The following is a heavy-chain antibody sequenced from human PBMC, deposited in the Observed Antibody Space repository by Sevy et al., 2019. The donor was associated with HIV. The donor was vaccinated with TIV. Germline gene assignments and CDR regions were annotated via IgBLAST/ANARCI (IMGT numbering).Heavy chain of an antibody. Sequence: ASVKVSCKASGYTFTSYGISWVRQAPGQGLEWMGWISAYNGNTNYAQKLQGRVTMTTDTSKSTAYMELRSLRSDDTAVYYCARATLTVTTNYYYYMDVWGKGTTVTVSS. D-gene: IGHD4-17*01. CDR2: ISAYNGNT. V-gene: IGHV1-18*04. CDR1: GYTFTSYG. J-gene: IGHJ6*03. CDR3: ARATLTVTTNYYYYMDV.